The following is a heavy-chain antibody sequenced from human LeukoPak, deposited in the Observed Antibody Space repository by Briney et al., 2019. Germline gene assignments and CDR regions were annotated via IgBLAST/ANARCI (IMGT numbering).Heavy chain of an antibody. Sequence: GGSLRLSCAASGFALSSSWMHWVRQAPGKGLVWVSRINSDGSSTSYADSVKGRFTVSRDNAKNTLYLQMNSLRAEDTAVYYCARGGTPFDYWGQGTLVTVSS. CDR2: INSDGSST. D-gene: IGHD3-16*01. V-gene: IGHV3-74*01. CDR3: ARGGTPFDY. CDR1: GFALSSSW. J-gene: IGHJ4*02.